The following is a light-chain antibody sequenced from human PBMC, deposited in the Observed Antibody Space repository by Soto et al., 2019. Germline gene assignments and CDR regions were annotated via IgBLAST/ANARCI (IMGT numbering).Light chain of an antibody. CDR3: QQYNTWPPIT. J-gene: IGKJ5*01. Sequence: EIVLTQSPGTLSLSPLERANLXWRSSQSVDSYLAWYQQKPGQAPRLLIYGASTRATGLPARFSGSGSGTDFTLTISSLQSEDFAVYYCQQYNTWPPITFGQGTRLEIK. CDR2: GAS. CDR1: QSVDSY. V-gene: IGKV3-15*01.